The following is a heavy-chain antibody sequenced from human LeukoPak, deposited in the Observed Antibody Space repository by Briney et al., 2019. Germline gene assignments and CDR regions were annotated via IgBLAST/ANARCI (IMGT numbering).Heavy chain of an antibody. CDR1: GYSFTSYW. V-gene: IGHV5-51*01. D-gene: IGHD2/OR15-2a*01. Sequence: RESLKISCKGSGYSFTSYWIGWVRQMPGKGLEWMGIIYPGDSDTRYSPSFQGQVTISVDKSINTAYLQWSSLKASDSAMYYCARAGYSNRWGGVDYWGQGTLVTVSS. J-gene: IGHJ4*02. CDR2: IYPGDSDT. CDR3: ARAGYSNRWGGVDY.